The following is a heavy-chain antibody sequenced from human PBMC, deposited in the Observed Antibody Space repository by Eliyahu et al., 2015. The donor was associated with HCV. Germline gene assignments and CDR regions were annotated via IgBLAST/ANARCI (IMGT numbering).Heavy chain of an antibody. CDR2: IYYSGST. CDR3: ARVGMGYCSSTSCYRADMDFDY. CDR1: GGSISSSSYY. J-gene: IGHJ4*02. V-gene: IGHV4-39*07. D-gene: IGHD2-2*02. Sequence: QLQLQESGPGLVKPSETLSLTCTVSGGSISSSSYYWGWXRQPPGKGLEWIGSIYYSGSTYYNPSLKSRVTISVDTSKNQFSLKLSSVTAADTAVYYCARVGMGYCSSTSCYRADMDFDYWGQGTLVTVSS.